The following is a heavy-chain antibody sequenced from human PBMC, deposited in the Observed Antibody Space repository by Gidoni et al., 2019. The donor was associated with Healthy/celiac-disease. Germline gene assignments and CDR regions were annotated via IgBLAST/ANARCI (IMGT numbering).Heavy chain of an antibody. V-gene: IGHV4-59*01. J-gene: IGHJ5*02. CDR2: IYYSGST. CDR3: ARVVGATPRINWFDP. CDR1: GGSISSYY. D-gene: IGHD1-26*01. Sequence: QVQLQESGPGLVKPSETLSLTCTVSGGSISSYYWSWIRQPPGKGLEWIGYIYYSGSTNYNPSLKSRVTISVDTSKNQFSLKLSSVTAADTAVYYCARVVGATPRINWFDPWGQGTLVTVSS.